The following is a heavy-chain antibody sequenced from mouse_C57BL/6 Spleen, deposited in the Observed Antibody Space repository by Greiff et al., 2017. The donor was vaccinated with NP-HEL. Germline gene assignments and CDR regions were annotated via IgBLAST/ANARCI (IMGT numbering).Heavy chain of an antibody. CDR1: GYTFTSYW. D-gene: IGHD2-4*01. CDR2: IHPNSGST. Sequence: QVQLQQPGAELVKPGASVKLSCKASGYTFTSYWMHWVKQRPGQGLEWIGMIHPNSGSTNYNEKFKSKATLTVDKSSSTAYMQLSSLTSEDSAVYCCARVGDYDEGFAYWGQGTLVTVSA. V-gene: IGHV1-64*01. J-gene: IGHJ3*01. CDR3: ARVGDYDEGFAY.